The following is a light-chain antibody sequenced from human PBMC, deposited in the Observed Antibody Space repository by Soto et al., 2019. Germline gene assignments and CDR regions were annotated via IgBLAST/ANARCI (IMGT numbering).Light chain of an antibody. Sequence: QSALTQPASVSGSPGQSITISCSGTSSDVGSYDHVAWYQQFPSKTPKLMIYEVSNRPSGVSSRFSGSKSGNTASLTISGLQAEDEADYYCISYTGSSTSYVFGSGTKVTVL. CDR2: EVS. V-gene: IGLV2-14*01. CDR3: ISYTGSSTSYV. CDR1: SSDVGSYDH. J-gene: IGLJ1*01.